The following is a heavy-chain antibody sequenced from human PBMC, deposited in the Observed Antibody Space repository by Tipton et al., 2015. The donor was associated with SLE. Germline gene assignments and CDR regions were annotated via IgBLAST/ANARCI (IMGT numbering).Heavy chain of an antibody. CDR2: INHSGGT. CDR1: GDSISGGKY. J-gene: IGHJ6*03. D-gene: IGHD3/OR15-3a*01. V-gene: IGHV4-4*01. Sequence: TLSLTCTVSGDSISGGKYHWSWVRQPPGKGLEWIGEINHSGGTNYNPSLESRVTISVDTSKNQFSLMLSSVTAADTAVYFCARAPGLDRDYSYYYYMDVWGKGTTVTVSS. CDR3: ARAPGLDRDYSYYYYMDV.